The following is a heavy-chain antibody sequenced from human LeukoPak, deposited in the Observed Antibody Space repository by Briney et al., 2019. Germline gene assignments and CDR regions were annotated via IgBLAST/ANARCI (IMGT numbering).Heavy chain of an antibody. V-gene: IGHV1-2*02. CDR1: GYTFTDYY. CDR3: ARTPSPHSRRQFDY. J-gene: IGHJ4*02. Sequence: ASVKVSCKASGYTFTDYYMHWVRQAPGQGLEWMGWINPNSGGTNYAQKFQGRVTMTRDTSISTAYMELSRLRSDDTAVYYCARTPSPHSRRQFDYLGQGTLVTVSS. CDR2: INPNSGGT. D-gene: IGHD2-15*01.